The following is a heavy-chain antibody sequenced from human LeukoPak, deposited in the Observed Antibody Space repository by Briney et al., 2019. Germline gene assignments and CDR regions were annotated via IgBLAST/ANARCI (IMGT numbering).Heavy chain of an antibody. D-gene: IGHD3-10*01. V-gene: IGHV2-5*02. CDR2: IYWDDDK. Sequence: KESGPTLVKPTQTLTLTCTFSGFSLSTSGVGVGWIRQPPGKALEWLALIYWDDDKRYSPSLKSRLTITKDTSKNQVVLTMTNMDPVDTATYYCAHRGMDMVRGVITFDYWGQGTLVTVSS. CDR3: AHRGMDMVRGVITFDY. CDR1: GFSLSTSGVG. J-gene: IGHJ4*02.